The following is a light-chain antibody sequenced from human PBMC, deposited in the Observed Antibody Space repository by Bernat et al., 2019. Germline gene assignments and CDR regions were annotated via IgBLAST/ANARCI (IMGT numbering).Light chain of an antibody. Sequence: EIVLTQSPATLSLSPGESATLSCRASQSVSSYLAWYQQKPGQAPRLLIYDASNRATGIPARFSGSGSRTDFTLTISSLEPEDFAVYYCQQRSNWSYTFGQGTKLEIK. CDR2: DAS. CDR1: QSVSSY. J-gene: IGKJ2*01. V-gene: IGKV3-11*01. CDR3: QQRSNWSYT.